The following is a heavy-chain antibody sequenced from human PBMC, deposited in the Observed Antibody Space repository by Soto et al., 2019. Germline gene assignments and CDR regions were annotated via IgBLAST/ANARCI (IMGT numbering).Heavy chain of an antibody. J-gene: IGHJ4*02. D-gene: IGHD6-6*01. CDR2: IKSKTDGGTT. V-gene: IGHV3-15*01. Sequence: GGSLRLSCAASGFTFSNAWMSWVRQAPGKGLEWVGRIKSKTDGGTTDYAAPEKGRCTISRDDSTNTLYLQMNSLKTEDTAVSYCTARGPEVAARPDLVGYWGQGTLVTVSS. CDR1: GFTFSNAW. CDR3: TARGPEVAARPDLVGY.